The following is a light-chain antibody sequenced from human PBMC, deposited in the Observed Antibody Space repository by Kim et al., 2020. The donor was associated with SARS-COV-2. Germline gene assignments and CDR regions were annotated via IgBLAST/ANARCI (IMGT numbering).Light chain of an antibody. J-gene: IGLJ3*02. CDR2: RNN. Sequence: ELTQPPSASGTPGQRVTTSCAGSSTNIGINTVNWYQQFPGTAPKLVLYRNNQRPSGVPDRFSGSKSGTSASLAISGLQSEDEADYYCAAWDDSLKEVLFGGGTQLTVL. CDR3: AAWDDSLKEVL. V-gene: IGLV1-44*01. CDR1: STNIGINT.